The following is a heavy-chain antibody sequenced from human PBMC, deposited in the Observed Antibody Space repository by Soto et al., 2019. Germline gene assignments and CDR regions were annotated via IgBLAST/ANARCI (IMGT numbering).Heavy chain of an antibody. CDR2: INPNSGGT. V-gene: IGHV1-2*04. CDR1: GYTFTGYY. J-gene: IGHJ5*02. CDR3: ARGTRSITGTTRGAHWFDP. Sequence: QVQLVQSGAEVKKPGASVKVSCKASGYTFTGYYMHWVRQAPGQGLEWMGWINPNSGGTNYAQKFQGWVTMTRDTSISTAYMELSRLRSDDTAVYYCARGTRSITGTTRGAHWFDPWGQGTLVTVSS. D-gene: IGHD1-7*01.